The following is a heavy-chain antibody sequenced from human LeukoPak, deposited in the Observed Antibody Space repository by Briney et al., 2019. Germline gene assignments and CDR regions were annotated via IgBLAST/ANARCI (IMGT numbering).Heavy chain of an antibody. J-gene: IGHJ4*02. V-gene: IGHV4-39*01. CDR2: IYYSGST. CDR1: GGSISSSSYY. D-gene: IGHD5-18*01. Sequence: SETLSLTCTVSGGSISSSSYYWVWIRQPPGKGLEWIGSIYYSGSTYYNPSLKSRVTISVDTSKNPFSLKLSSVTAADTAVYYCARVDTAMVTFDYWGQGTLVTVSS. CDR3: ARVDTAMVTFDY.